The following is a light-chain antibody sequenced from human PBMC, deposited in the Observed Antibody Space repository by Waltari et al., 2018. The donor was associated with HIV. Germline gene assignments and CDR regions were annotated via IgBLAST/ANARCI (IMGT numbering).Light chain of an antibody. CDR1: QDISNF. V-gene: IGKV1-27*01. CDR3: QKYNNVPIT. J-gene: IGKJ5*01. CDR2: AAS. Sequence: DIQMTQSPSSLSASVGDRVTITCRATQDISNFLAWYQQQPGKVPKLLIYAASTLQSGAPPRFSGSGSGTDFTLTISSLQPEDAATYYCQKYNNVPITFGQGTRLEIK.